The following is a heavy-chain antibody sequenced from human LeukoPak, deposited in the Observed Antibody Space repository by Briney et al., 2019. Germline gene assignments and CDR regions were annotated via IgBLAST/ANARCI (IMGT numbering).Heavy chain of an antibody. CDR3: AKEIGSSRPFDY. V-gene: IGHV3-48*01. CDR1: GFTFSTYS. J-gene: IGHJ4*02. CDR2: ISVSTSTI. Sequence: GGSLRLSCAASGFTFSTYSMNWVRQAPGKGLEWVSYISVSTSTISYADSVKGRFTISRDNSKNTLYLQMNSLRGEDTAVYYCAKEIGSSRPFDYWGQGTLVTVSS. D-gene: IGHD2-2*01.